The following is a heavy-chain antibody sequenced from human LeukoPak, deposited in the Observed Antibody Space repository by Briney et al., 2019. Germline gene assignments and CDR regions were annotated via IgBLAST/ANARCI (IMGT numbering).Heavy chain of an antibody. CDR1: GFNFSSYW. CDR3: AELGITMIGGV. Sequence: GGSLRLSCAASGFNFSSYWMSWVRQAPGKGLDWVANIKQDGSEKYYVDSVKGRFTISRDNAKNSLYLQMNSLRAEDTAVYYCAELGITMIGGVWGKGTTVTISS. J-gene: IGHJ6*04. D-gene: IGHD3-10*02. CDR2: IKQDGSEK. V-gene: IGHV3-7*01.